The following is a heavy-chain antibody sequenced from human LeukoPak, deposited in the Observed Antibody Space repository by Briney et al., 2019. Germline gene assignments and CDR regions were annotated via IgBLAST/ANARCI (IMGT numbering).Heavy chain of an antibody. Sequence: PGGSLRLSCAASGFNFGTHWMTWVRQAPGKGLKWVSAISGSGGSTYYADSLKGRFTISRDNSKNTLYLQMNSLRAEDTAVYYCASQYYGGNSDIDEYFQHWGQGTLVTVSS. D-gene: IGHD4-23*01. CDR1: GFNFGTHW. V-gene: IGHV3-23*01. CDR3: ASQYYGGNSDIDEYFQH. CDR2: ISGSGGST. J-gene: IGHJ1*01.